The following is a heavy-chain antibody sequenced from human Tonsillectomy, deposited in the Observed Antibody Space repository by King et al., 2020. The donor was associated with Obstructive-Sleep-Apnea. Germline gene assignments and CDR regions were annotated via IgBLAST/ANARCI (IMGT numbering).Heavy chain of an antibody. V-gene: IGHV3-48*04. CDR2: IGSSSITI. D-gene: IGHD6-19*01. CDR1: GFSFSSYS. CDR3: ARDFESQWLVR. J-gene: IGHJ4*02. Sequence: VQLVESGGGWVQPGGSLRLSCAASGFSFSSYSMNWVRQAPGKGLEWVSYIGSSSITIYNADTGKGRFTISRDNAKNSLYLQMNSLRAGDTAVYYCARDFESQWLVRWGQGTLVTVSS.